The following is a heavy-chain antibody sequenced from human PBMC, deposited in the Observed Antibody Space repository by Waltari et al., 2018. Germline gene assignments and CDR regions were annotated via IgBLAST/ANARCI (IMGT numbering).Heavy chain of an antibody. J-gene: IGHJ4*02. CDR1: GGAFSVVY. CDR3: ARERRYYGSGRYFDY. V-gene: IGHV4-34*01. D-gene: IGHD3-10*01. CDR2: INHSGST. Sequence: QVQLQQLGAGLLKPSENLSLTCAVYGGAFSVVYWRWNRQAPGKGLEWIGEINHSGSTNYNPSLKSRVTISVDTSKNQFSLKLSSVTAADTAVYYCARERRYYGSGRYFDYWGQGTLVTVSS.